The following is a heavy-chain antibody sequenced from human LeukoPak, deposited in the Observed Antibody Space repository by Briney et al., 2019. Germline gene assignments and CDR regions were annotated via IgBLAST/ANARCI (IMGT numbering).Heavy chain of an antibody. J-gene: IGHJ4*02. CDR1: GGSISNYY. CDR3: ARGKFYYYGSSSYYGFDF. V-gene: IGHV4-59*01. Sequence: PSETLSLTCTVSGGSISNYYWSWIRQPPGRGLEWIGYISYSGDTNYNPSLKSRVTISLDTPKTQFSLKVNSVTAADTAVYYCARGKFYYYGSSSYYGFDFWGQGTLVTVSS. D-gene: IGHD3-22*01. CDR2: ISYSGDT.